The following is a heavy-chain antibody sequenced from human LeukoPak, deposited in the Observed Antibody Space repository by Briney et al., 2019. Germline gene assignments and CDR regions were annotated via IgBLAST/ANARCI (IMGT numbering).Heavy chain of an antibody. CDR1: SFTSYW. J-gene: IGHJ4*02. V-gene: IGHV4-39*07. Sequence: SFTSYWIGWVRQMPGKGLEWIGSIYNGGSTYYNPSLKSRVTISVDTSNNQFSLRLSSVTAADTAVYYCATTTIRLGFWGQGTLVTVSS. CDR2: IYNGGST. D-gene: IGHD1-26*01. CDR3: ATTTIRLGF.